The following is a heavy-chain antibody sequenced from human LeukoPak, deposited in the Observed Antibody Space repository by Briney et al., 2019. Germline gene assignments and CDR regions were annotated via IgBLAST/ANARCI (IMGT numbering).Heavy chain of an antibody. D-gene: IGHD6-13*01. J-gene: IGHJ4*02. Sequence: GGSLRLSCXAXXXTFXSYAMSWVRQAPGKGLEWVSAISGSGGSTYYADSVKGRFTISRDNSKNTLYLQMNSLRAEDTAVYYCAKSQNYIAAAGVLGYWGQGTLVTVSS. CDR2: ISGSGGST. CDR1: XXTFXSYA. CDR3: AKSQNYIAAAGVLGY. V-gene: IGHV3-23*01.